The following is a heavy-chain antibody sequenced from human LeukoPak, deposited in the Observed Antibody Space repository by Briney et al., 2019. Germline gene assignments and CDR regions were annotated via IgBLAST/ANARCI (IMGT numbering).Heavy chain of an antibody. CDR2: INHSGST. CDR1: GGSISSSSYY. J-gene: IGHJ4*02. CDR3: ARGRSGNYYGSGSNFDY. V-gene: IGHV4-39*07. Sequence: KSSETLSLTCTVSGGSISSSSYYWGWIRQPPGKGLEWIGEINHSGSTNYNPSLKSRVTISVDTSKNQFSLKLSSVTAADTAVYYCARGRSGNYYGSGSNFDYWGQGTLVTVSS. D-gene: IGHD3-10*01.